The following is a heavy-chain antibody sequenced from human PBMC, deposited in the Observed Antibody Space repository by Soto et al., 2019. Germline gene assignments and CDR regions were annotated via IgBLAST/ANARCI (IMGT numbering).Heavy chain of an antibody. CDR3: ARDREGGTTRRAFDI. CDR2: ISAYNGDT. CDR1: GYTFTNYG. V-gene: IGHV1-18*01. Sequence: QVQLVQSGAEMKKPGASVKVSCKASGYTFTNYGISWVRQAPGQGLEWMGWISAYNGDTNYAQKLQGRVTMTTDTSTSTAYMELRSLRSDDTAMYYCARDREGGTTRRAFDIWGQGKMVTVSS. J-gene: IGHJ3*02. D-gene: IGHD1-26*01.